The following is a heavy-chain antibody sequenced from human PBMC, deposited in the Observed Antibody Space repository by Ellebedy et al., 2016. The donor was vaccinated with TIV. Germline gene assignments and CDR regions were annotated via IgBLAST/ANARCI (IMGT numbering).Heavy chain of an antibody. V-gene: IGHV4-39*07. CDR2: INHSGST. J-gene: IGHJ6*02. CDR1: GGSISSSSYY. D-gene: IGHD6-6*01. CDR3: ARGPGQLVPYGMDV. Sequence: SETLSLTXTVSGGSISSSSYYWSWIRQPPGKGLEWIGEINHSGSTNYNPSLKSRVTISVDTSKNQFSLKLSSVTAADTAVYYCARGPGQLVPYGMDVWGQGTTVTVSS.